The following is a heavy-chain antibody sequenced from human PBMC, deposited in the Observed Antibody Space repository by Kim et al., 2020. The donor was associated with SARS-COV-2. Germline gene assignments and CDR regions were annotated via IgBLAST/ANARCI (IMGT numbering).Heavy chain of an antibody. D-gene: IGHD5-18*01. V-gene: IGHV3-33*01. CDR1: GFTFSSYG. Sequence: GGSLRLSCAASGFTFSSYGMHWVRQAPGKGLEWVAVIWYDGSNKYYADSVKGRFTISRDNSKNTLYLQMNSLRAEDTAVYFCAREGELWSHFDYWGQGTLVTVSS. CDR2: IWYDGSNK. CDR3: AREGELWSHFDY. J-gene: IGHJ4*02.